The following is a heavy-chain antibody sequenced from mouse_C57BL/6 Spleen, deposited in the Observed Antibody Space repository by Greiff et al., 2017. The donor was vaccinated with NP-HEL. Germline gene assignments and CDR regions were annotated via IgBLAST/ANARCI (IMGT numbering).Heavy chain of an antibody. D-gene: IGHD1-1*01. Sequence: EVQGVESGGGLVQSGRSLRLSCATSGFTFSAFYMAWVRQAPGKGLEWIAASRNKANDYTTEYSASVKGRFIVSRDTSKSILYLQMNALRAEDTAIYYCARDDYGDAMDYWGQGTSVTVSS. CDR2: SRNKANDYTT. J-gene: IGHJ4*01. CDR1: GFTFSAFY. CDR3: ARDDYGDAMDY. V-gene: IGHV7-1*01.